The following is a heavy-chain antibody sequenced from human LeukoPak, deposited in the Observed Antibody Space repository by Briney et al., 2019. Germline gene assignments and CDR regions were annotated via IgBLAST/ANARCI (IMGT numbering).Heavy chain of an antibody. CDR3: AAFSKRESGYDPYYYYGMDV. Sequence: PGGSLRLSCAAPGFTFSSYEMNWVRQAPGKGLEWVSYISSSGSTIYYADSVKGRFTISRDNAKNSLYLQMNSLRAEDTAVYYCAAFSKRESGYDPYYYYGMDVWGKGTTVTVSS. CDR2: ISSSGSTI. CDR1: GFTFSSYE. J-gene: IGHJ6*04. V-gene: IGHV3-48*03. D-gene: IGHD5-12*01.